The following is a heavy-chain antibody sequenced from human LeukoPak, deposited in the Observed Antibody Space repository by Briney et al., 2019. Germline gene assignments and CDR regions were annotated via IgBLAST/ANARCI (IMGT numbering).Heavy chain of an antibody. CDR3: AKDLMYASGWSDY. CDR2: ISWNSDSI. D-gene: IGHD6-19*01. CDR1: GFSIDDYV. Sequence: GGSLRLSCAASGFSIDDYVMHWVRQAPGQGLEWVSGISWNSDSIGYADSVKGRFTISRDNAKNTLSLQMNSLRAEDTAVYYCAKDLMYASGWSDYWGQGTLVTVSS. V-gene: IGHV3-9*01. J-gene: IGHJ4*02.